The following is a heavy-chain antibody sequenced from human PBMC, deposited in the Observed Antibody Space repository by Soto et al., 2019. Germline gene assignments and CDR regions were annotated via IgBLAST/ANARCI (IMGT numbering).Heavy chain of an antibody. CDR3: ARGGMGTATDY. CDR1: GFTYSSHW. Sequence: GGSLRLSCAASGFTYSSHWMHWVRQAPGKGLVWVSYINGDGSSTTYADSVKGRFTISRDNAKNTLYLQMNSLRSEDTAVYYCARGGMGTATDYWGQGTLVTVSS. CDR2: INGDGSST. V-gene: IGHV3-74*01. D-gene: IGHD1-7*01. J-gene: IGHJ4*02.